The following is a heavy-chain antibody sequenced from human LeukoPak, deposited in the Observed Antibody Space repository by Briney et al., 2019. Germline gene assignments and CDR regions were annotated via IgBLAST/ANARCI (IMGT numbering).Heavy chain of an antibody. V-gene: IGHV1-69*13. Sequence: ASVKVSCKASGGTFSSYAISWVRQAPGQGLEWMGGIIPIFGTANYAQKFQGRVAITADESTSTAYMELSSLRSEDTAVYYCARGGGYSVKPFDYWGQGTLVTVSS. CDR2: IIPIFGTA. D-gene: IGHD6-25*01. CDR3: ARGGGYSVKPFDY. J-gene: IGHJ4*02. CDR1: GGTFSSYA.